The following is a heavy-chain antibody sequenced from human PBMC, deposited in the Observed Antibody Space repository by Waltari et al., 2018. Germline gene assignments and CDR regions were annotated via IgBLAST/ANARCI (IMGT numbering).Heavy chain of an antibody. CDR3: AKDLIAVAGITPDY. V-gene: IGHV3-23*01. CDR2: ISGRGGST. CDR1: GFTFSSYA. D-gene: IGHD6-19*01. Sequence: EVQLLASGGGLVQPGGSLRLSCAASGFTFSSYAMSWVRQAPGKGLDGVSAISGRGGSTDYADSVKGRFTISRDNSKNTLYLQMNSLRAEDTAVYYCAKDLIAVAGITPDYWGQGTLVTVSS. J-gene: IGHJ4*02.